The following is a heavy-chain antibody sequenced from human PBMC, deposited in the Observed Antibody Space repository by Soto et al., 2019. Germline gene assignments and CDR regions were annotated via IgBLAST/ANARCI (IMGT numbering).Heavy chain of an antibody. CDR2: FDPEDGET. J-gene: IGHJ4*02. D-gene: IGHD4-17*01. CDR3: ATGDSVTRTGPLDY. Sequence: ASVKVSCNVSGYTLTELSMHWVRQAPGKGLEWMGGFDPEDGETIYAQKFQGRVTMTEDTSTDTAYMELSSLRSEDTAVYYCATGDSVTRTGPLDYLGQGTLVTVSS. V-gene: IGHV1-24*01. CDR1: GYTLTELS.